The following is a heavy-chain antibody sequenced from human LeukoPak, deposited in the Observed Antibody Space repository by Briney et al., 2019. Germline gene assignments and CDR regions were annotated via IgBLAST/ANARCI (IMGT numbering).Heavy chain of an antibody. J-gene: IGHJ4*02. CDR2: ISSSSSYI. CDR1: GFTFSSYS. CDR3: AREGWTMVRGVITD. V-gene: IGHV3-21*01. Sequence: PGGSLRLSCAASGFTFSSYSMNWVRQAPGKGLEWVSSISSSSSYIYYADSVKGRFTISRDNAKNSLYLQMNSLRAEDTAVYYCAREGWTMVRGVITDWGQGTLVTVSS. D-gene: IGHD3-10*01.